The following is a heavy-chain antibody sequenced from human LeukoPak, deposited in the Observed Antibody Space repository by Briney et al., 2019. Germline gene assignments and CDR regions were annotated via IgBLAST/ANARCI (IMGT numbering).Heavy chain of an antibody. J-gene: IGHJ4*02. CDR1: GFPFSSYS. CDR3: AKDLCSGGSCFFDY. D-gene: IGHD2-15*01. Sequence: GGSLRLSCAASGFPFSSYSMNWVRQAPGKGLEGVSYITSGSSTIYYAASVKGRFTISRDNSKNTLYLQMNSLRAEDTAVYYCAKDLCSGGSCFFDYWGQGTLVTVSS. CDR2: ITSGSSTI. V-gene: IGHV3-48*01.